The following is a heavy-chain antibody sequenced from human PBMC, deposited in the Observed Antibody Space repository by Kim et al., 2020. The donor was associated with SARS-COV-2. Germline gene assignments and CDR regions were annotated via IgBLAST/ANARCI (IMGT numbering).Heavy chain of an antibody. J-gene: IGHJ3*02. Sequence: ASVKVSCKASGYTFTSYAMHWVRQAPGQRLEWMGWINAGNGNTKYSQKFQGRVTITRDTSASTAYMELSSLRSEDTAVYYCARDREYSGYDYRAFDIWGQGTMVTVSS. V-gene: IGHV1-3*01. D-gene: IGHD5-12*01. CDR2: INAGNGNT. CDR3: ARDREYSGYDYRAFDI. CDR1: GYTFTSYA.